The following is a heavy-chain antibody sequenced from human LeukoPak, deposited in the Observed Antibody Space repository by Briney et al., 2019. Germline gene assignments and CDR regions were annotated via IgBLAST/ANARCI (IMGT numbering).Heavy chain of an antibody. CDR3: ARGIRYHYYYYYMDV. D-gene: IGHD2-2*02. V-gene: IGHV1-69*13. CDR1: GGTFSSYA. J-gene: IGHJ6*03. Sequence: ASVKVSCKASGGTFSSYAISWVRQAPGQGLEWMGGIIPIFGTANYAQKFQGRVTITADESTSTAYMELSSLRSEDTAVYYCARGIRYHYYYYYMDVWGKGTTVTVSS. CDR2: IIPIFGTA.